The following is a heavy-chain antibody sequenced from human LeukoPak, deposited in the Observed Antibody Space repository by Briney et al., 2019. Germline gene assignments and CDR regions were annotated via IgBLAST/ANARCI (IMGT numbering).Heavy chain of an antibody. CDR1: GFTFSSYS. V-gene: IGHV3-21*01. J-gene: IGHJ4*02. Sequence: GGSLRLSCAASGFTFSSYSMNWVCQAPGKGLEWVSSISSSSSYIYYADSVKGRFTISRDNAKNSLYLQMNSLRAEDTAVYYCAREGGRWELPPSQVNYWGQGTLVTVSS. CDR3: AREGGRWELPPSQVNY. D-gene: IGHD1-26*01. CDR2: ISSSSSYI.